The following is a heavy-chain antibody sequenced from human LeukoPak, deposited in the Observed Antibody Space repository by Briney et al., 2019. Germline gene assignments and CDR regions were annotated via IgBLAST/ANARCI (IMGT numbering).Heavy chain of an antibody. J-gene: IGHJ4*02. Sequence: ASVKVSCKASGGTFSNYAVSWVRQAPGQGLEWMGRINPNSGGTNYAQKFQGRVTMTRDTSISTAYMELSRLRSDDTAVYYCAREDSHRTYYYDSSGYSASSPDYWGQGTLVTVSS. CDR2: INPNSGGT. V-gene: IGHV1-2*06. CDR3: AREDSHRTYYYDSSGYSASSPDY. D-gene: IGHD3-22*01. CDR1: GGTFSNYA.